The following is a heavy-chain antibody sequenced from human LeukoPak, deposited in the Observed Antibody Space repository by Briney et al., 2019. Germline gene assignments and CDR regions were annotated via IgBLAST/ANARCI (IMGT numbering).Heavy chain of an antibody. CDR3: ASPQVSGYDGMDV. CDR2: VSGTGGST. J-gene: IGHJ6*02. V-gene: IGHV3-23*01. Sequence: GGSLRLSCAASGFTFNNYAMSWVRQAPGKGLEWVSAVSGTGGSTYYVDSVKGRFTISRDNSANTLYLQMNSLRAEDTAVYYCASPQVSGYDGMDVWGQGTTVTVSS. CDR1: GFTFNNYA. D-gene: IGHD3-3*01.